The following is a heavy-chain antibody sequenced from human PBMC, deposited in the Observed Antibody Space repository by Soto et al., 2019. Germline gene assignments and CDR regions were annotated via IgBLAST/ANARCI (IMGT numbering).Heavy chain of an antibody. CDR3: AKHGYHDYFQY. J-gene: IGHJ4*01. CDR2: IYHSGST. D-gene: IGHD5-18*01. Sequence: QVQLQESGPGLVKPSETLSLTFTVSGGSVSSGDYYWSWLRQPPGKGLEWIGYIYHSGSTNYNPSLKRRVTISEDTSKNQVSLKLRSVTAADTAIYYCAKHGYHDYFQYWGQGTLVTVSS. V-gene: IGHV4-61*08. CDR1: GGSVSSGDYY.